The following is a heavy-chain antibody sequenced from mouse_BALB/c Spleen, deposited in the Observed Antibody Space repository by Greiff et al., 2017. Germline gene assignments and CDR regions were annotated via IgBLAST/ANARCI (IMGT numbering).Heavy chain of an antibody. V-gene: IGHV1S81*02. CDR2: INPSNGRT. Sequence: QVQLQQPGAELVKPGASVKLSCKASGYTFTSYWMHWVKQRPGQGLEWIGEINPSNGRTNYNEKFKSKATLTVDKSSSTAYMQLSSLTSEDSAVYYCARPLYRYVRAMDYWGQGTSVTVSS. CDR3: ARPLYRYVRAMDY. J-gene: IGHJ4*01. D-gene: IGHD2-14*01. CDR1: GYTFTSYW.